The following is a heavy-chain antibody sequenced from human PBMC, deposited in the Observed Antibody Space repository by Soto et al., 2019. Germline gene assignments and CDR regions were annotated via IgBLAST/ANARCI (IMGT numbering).Heavy chain of an antibody. J-gene: IGHJ6*02. CDR2: INAGNGNT. Sequence: ASVKVSCKASGYTFTSYAMHWVRQAPGQRLEWMGWINAGNGNTKYSQKFQGRVTITRDTSASTAYMELSSLRSEDTAVYYCARNPWLGQIYYYGMDVWGQGTTVTVSS. CDR3: ARNPWLGQIYYYGMDV. V-gene: IGHV1-3*01. CDR1: GYTFTSYA. D-gene: IGHD6-19*01.